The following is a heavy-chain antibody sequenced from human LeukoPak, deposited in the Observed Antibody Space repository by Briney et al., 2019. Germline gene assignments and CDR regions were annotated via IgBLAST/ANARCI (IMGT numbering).Heavy chain of an antibody. V-gene: IGHV1-18*04. D-gene: IGHD2-15*01. J-gene: IGHJ5*02. CDR1: GYTFTSYG. CDR3: ARDLCSGGSCYALVWSTP. Sequence: ASVKVSCKASGYTFTSYGISWVRQAPGQGLEWRGWISAYNGNTNYAQKLQARVTMTTDTSTSTAYMELRSLRSDATAVYYCARDLCSGGSCYALVWSTPWGSGTLVTVSS. CDR2: ISAYNGNT.